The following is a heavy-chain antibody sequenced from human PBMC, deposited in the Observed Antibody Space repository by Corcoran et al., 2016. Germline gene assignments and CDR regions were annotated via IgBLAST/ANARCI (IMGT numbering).Heavy chain of an antibody. J-gene: IGHJ4*02. Sequence: QVQLVESGGGVVQPGRSLRLSCAASGFTFSSYGMHWVRQAPGKGLEWVAVISYDGSNKYYADSVKGRFTISRDNSKNTLYLQMNSLRAEDAGVYYCAKDKQVVVVTAPSGWGQGTLVTVSS. V-gene: IGHV3-30*18. CDR1: GFTFSSYG. CDR3: AKDKQVVVVTAPSG. CDR2: ISYDGSNK. D-gene: IGHD2-21*02.